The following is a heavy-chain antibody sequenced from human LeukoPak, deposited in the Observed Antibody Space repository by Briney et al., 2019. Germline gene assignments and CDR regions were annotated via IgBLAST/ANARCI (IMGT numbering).Heavy chain of an antibody. CDR2: IKSDGNSA. Sequence: GGSLRLSCAASGFTFCDYWMHWVLQAPGKGLVWVSLIKSDGNSAMYADSVEGRFSISRDNATNTVYLHMNSLRAAETAVYFCTRAVASAAFDYWGRGSPVTVSS. D-gene: IGHD6-19*01. V-gene: IGHV3-74*03. J-gene: IGHJ4*02. CDR1: GFTFCDYW. CDR3: TRAVASAAFDY.